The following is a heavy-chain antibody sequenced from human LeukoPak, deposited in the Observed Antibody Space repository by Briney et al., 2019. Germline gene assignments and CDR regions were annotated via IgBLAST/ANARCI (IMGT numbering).Heavy chain of an antibody. V-gene: IGHV1-69*04. CDR2: IIPILGIA. Sequence: GGSLRLSCAASGFTFSSYAISWVRQAPGQGLEWMGRIIPILGIANYAQKFQGRVTITADKSTSTAYMELSSLRSEDTAVYYCAREMVDIVATYFDYWGQGTLVTVSS. CDR1: GFTFSSYA. D-gene: IGHD5-12*01. CDR3: AREMVDIVATYFDY. J-gene: IGHJ4*02.